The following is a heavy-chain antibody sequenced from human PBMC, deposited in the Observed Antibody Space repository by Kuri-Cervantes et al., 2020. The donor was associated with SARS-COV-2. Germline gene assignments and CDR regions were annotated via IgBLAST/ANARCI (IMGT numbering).Heavy chain of an antibody. V-gene: IGHV3-30-3*01. J-gene: IGHJ6*02. D-gene: IGHD2-2*01. Sequence: GGSLRLSCAASGFTFSSYAMHWVRQAPGKGLEWVAVISYDGSNKYYADSVKGRFTISRDNSKNTLYLQMNSLRAEGTAVYYCARDLGGVVQAIDYGMDVWGQGTTVTVSS. CDR2: ISYDGSNK. CDR3: ARDLGGVVQAIDYGMDV. CDR1: GFTFSSYA.